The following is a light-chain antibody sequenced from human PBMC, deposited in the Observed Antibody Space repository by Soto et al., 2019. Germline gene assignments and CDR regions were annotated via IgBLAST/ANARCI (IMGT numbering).Light chain of an antibody. Sequence: EIVLTQSPGTLSLSPGERATLSCRASQSVSCSFLAWYQQIPGQAPRVLIYGASSRATGIPDRFSGSGSGTDFTLTISRLEPEDFAVYYCQQYGSSPPTFGQGTKVEIK. V-gene: IGKV3-20*01. CDR1: QSVSCSF. CDR2: GAS. J-gene: IGKJ1*01. CDR3: QQYGSSPPT.